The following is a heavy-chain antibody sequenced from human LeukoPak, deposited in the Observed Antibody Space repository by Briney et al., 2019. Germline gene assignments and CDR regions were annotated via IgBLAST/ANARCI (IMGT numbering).Heavy chain of an antibody. CDR2: MNNRGTS. CDR3: TRIPAHYYGSGSYYGYFDS. V-gene: IGHV4-31*03. Sequence: SQTLSLTCTVSGGSTSSGDYYWNWIRQHPGKGLEWIGYMNNRGTSSYNPSLRSRVTISVDTSNNQFSLRLSSVTAADTAVYYCTRIPAHYYGSGSYYGYFDSWGQGTLVTVSS. CDR1: GGSTSSGDYY. D-gene: IGHD3-10*01. J-gene: IGHJ4*02.